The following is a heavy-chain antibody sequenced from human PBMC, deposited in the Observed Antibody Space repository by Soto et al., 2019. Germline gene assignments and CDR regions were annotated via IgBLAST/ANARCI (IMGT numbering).Heavy chain of an antibody. Sequence: PSETLSLTCTVSGGSISNYYWTWIRQPPGKGLEWIGYVYYSQNTNYNPSLQSRVTISVDTSNNQFSLNLSSVTAADTAVYYCVREIRNSDGWCYFDFWGQGTLVTVS. D-gene: IGHD6-19*01. CDR3: VREIRNSDGWCYFDF. J-gene: IGHJ4*02. CDR2: VYYSQNT. CDR1: GGSISNYY. V-gene: IGHV4-59*01.